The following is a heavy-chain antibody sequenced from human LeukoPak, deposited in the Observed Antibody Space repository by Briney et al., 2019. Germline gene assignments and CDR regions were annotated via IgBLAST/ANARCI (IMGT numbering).Heavy chain of an antibody. Sequence: SETLSLTCAVSGGSISSTSYYWGWIRQPPGKGLEWIGSISYSGSTYYNPSLKSRVTISVDTSKNQFSLKLSSVTAADTAVYYCARNAGESNNWFDPWGQGTLVTVSS. CDR1: GGSISSTSYY. D-gene: IGHD7-27*01. V-gene: IGHV4-39*07. CDR3: ARNAGESNNWFDP. CDR2: ISYSGST. J-gene: IGHJ5*02.